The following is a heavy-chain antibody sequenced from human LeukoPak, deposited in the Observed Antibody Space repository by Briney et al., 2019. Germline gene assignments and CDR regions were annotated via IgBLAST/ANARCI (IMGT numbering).Heavy chain of an antibody. J-gene: IGHJ4*02. CDR2: ISSSSYI. CDR1: GFTFSSYS. CDR3: ARDQSSGLGDFDY. D-gene: IGHD3-10*01. Sequence: GGSLRLSCAASGFTFSSYSMNWVRQAPGKGLEWVSSISSSSYIYYTDSVKGRFTISRDNAKNSLYLQMNSLRAEDTAAYYCARDQSSGLGDFDYWGQGTLVTVSS. V-gene: IGHV3-21*01.